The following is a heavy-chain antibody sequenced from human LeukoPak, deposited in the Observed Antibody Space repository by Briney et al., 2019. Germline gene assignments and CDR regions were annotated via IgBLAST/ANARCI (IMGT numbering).Heavy chain of an antibody. CDR2: IWHDGSSQ. J-gene: IGHJ5*02. Sequence: GRSLRLFRVASVFTLDLYGMHWVPQAPGRGLEGVAVIWHDGSSQYYADSVKGRFTISRDNSMNTLYLQMNSLRAEDTAVYYCAKDAKRRFDYSNSLEPWPQGTLVSVSS. V-gene: IGHV3-33*06. D-gene: IGHD4-11*01. CDR1: VFTLDLYG. CDR3: AKDAKRRFDYSNSLEP.